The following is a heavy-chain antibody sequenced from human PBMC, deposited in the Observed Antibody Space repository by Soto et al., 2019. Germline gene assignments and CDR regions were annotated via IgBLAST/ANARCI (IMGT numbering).Heavy chain of an antibody. CDR1: GGSFSGYY. Sequence: PSETLSLTCAVYGGSFSGYYWSWFRQPPGKGLEWIGEINHSGSTNYNPSLKSRVTISVDTSKNQFSLKLSSVTAADTAVYYCARERIHCSSTSCYYYYYYGMDVWGQGTTVTVSS. D-gene: IGHD2-2*01. V-gene: IGHV4-34*01. CDR2: INHSGST. J-gene: IGHJ6*02. CDR3: ARERIHCSSTSCYYYYYYGMDV.